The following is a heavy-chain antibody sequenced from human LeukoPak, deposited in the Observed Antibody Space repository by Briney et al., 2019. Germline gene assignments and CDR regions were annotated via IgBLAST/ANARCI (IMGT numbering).Heavy chain of an antibody. V-gene: IGHV4-30-4*01. J-gene: IGHJ4*02. CDR2: IYYSGCT. D-gene: IGHD2-2*01. CDR3: ARYCSSTGCYPQYYFDY. Sequence: KASQTLSLTCTVSGVSISSGDYYWRWLRQPPGKGLEWIAYIYYSGCTYYNPSLKSRVTISVDTSKNQFSLKLRSVTAADTAVYYCARYCSSTGCYPQYYFDYWGQGTLVTVSS. CDR1: GVSISSGDYY.